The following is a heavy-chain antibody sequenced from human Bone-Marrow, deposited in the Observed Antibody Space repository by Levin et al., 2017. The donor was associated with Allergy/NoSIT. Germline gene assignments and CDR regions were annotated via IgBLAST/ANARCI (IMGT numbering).Heavy chain of an antibody. CDR3: AREAGNLGALDI. Sequence: SVKVSCKASEDTFRSYALNWVRQAPGQGLEWMVCLPLLFVLPPSSPPFPCRVTITADESTSTAHMELSSLRSADTAVYYCAREAGNLGALDIWGQGTMVTVSS. D-gene: IGHD6-13*01. V-gene: IGHV1-69*13. CDR2: LPLLFVLP. CDR1: EDTFRSYA. J-gene: IGHJ3*02.